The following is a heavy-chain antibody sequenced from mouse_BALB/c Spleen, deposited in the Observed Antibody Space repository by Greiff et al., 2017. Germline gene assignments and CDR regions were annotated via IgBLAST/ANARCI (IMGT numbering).Heavy chain of an antibody. D-gene: IGHD1-1*01. Sequence: VQLQQSGPGLVKPSQSLSLTCTVTGYSITSDYAWNWIRQFPGNKLEWMGYISYSGSTSYNPSLKSRISITRDTSKNQFFLQLNSVTTEDTATYYCARRSPYYYGSSYGYYAMDYWGQGTSVTVSS. CDR2: ISYSGST. CDR1: GYSITSDYA. J-gene: IGHJ4*01. CDR3: ARRSPYYYGSSYGYYAMDY. V-gene: IGHV3-2*02.